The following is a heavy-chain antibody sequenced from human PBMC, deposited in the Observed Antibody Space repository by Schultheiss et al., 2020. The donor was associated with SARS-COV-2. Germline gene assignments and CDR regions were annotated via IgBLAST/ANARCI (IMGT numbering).Heavy chain of an antibody. CDR3: AHSRAYYDFWSGYYIGYGMDV. D-gene: IGHD3-3*01. CDR1: GFSLSNARMG. J-gene: IGHJ6*02. V-gene: IGHV2-26*01. CDR2: IFSNDEK. Sequence: SGPTLVKPTETLTLTCTVSGFSLSNARMGVSWIRQPPGKALEWLAHIFSNDEKSYSTSLKSRLTISKDTSKSQVVLTMTNMDPVDTATYYCAHSRAYYDFWSGYYIGYGMDVWGQGTTVTVSS.